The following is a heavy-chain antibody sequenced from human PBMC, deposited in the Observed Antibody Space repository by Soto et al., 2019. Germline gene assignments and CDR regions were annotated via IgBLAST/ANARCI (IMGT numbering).Heavy chain of an antibody. V-gene: IGHV1-18*01. Sequence: QVQLVQSGAEVKKPGASVKVSCKASGYTFTSYGISWVRQAPGQGLEWMGWISAYNGNTNYAQKLQGRVTMTTDTSPSTAYMELRSLRSDDTAVYYCASRGVVVVPYYYYYMDVWGKGTTVTVSS. CDR1: GYTFTSYG. D-gene: IGHD2-2*01. CDR2: ISAYNGNT. CDR3: ASRGVVVVPYYYYYMDV. J-gene: IGHJ6*03.